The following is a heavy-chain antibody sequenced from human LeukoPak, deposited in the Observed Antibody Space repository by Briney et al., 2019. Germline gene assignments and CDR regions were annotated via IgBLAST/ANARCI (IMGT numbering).Heavy chain of an antibody. D-gene: IGHD1-26*01. CDR2: INPNSGGT. V-gene: IGHV1-2*02. Sequence: ASVKVSCKASGYTFTGYYMHWVRQAPGQGLEWMGWINPNSGGTNYAQKFQGRVTMTRDTSISTAYMELGRLRSDDTAVYYCARKGRVVGATTGLGDYYYYMDVWGKGTTVTVSS. CDR3: ARKGRVVGATTGLGDYYYYMDV. J-gene: IGHJ6*03. CDR1: GYTFTGYY.